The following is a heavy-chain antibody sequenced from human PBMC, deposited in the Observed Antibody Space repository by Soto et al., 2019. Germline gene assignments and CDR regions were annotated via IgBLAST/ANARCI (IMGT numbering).Heavy chain of an antibody. J-gene: IGHJ4*02. Sequence: SETLSLTCAVYGGSFRAYYWSWIRQPPGKGLEWIGEINHSGSTNYNPSLKSRVTISVDTSKNQFSLKLSSVTAADTAEYYCERDYYYGSGVYFTGLAFWGQGPLVTVSS. V-gene: IGHV4-34*01. CDR1: GGSFRAYY. CDR3: ERDYYYGSGVYFTGLAF. D-gene: IGHD3-10*01. CDR2: INHSGST.